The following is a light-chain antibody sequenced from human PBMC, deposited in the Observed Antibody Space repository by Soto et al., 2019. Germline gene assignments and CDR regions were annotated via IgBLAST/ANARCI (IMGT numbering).Light chain of an antibody. CDR3: SSYTSTTTIYV. Sequence: QSALTQPASVSGSPGQSITISCTGTSSDVGRYNYVSWYQQHPGKAPKLMISDVSNRPSGVSNRFSGSKSGNTASLTISGLQAEDDADYYCSSYTSTTTIYVFGTGTKLTVL. V-gene: IGLV2-14*01. CDR2: DVS. J-gene: IGLJ1*01. CDR1: SSDVGRYNY.